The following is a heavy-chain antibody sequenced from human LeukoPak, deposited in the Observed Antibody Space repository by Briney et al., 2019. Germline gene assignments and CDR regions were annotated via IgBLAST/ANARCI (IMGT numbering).Heavy chain of an antibody. CDR1: GLTFSSAW. Sequence: GGSLRLSCAASGLTFSSAWMSWVRQAPGQGLEWVGRIKSKTDGGTSDYAAAVKGRFMISRDDSKNTIFLQMNSLKTEDTAVYYCTTDGNFDYWGQGSLVTVSS. D-gene: IGHD2-15*01. J-gene: IGHJ4*02. CDR2: IKSKTDGGTS. CDR3: TTDGNFDY. V-gene: IGHV3-15*01.